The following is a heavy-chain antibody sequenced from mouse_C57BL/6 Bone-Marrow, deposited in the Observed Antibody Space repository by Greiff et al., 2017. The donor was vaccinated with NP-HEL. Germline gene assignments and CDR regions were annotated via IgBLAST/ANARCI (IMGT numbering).Heavy chain of an antibody. V-gene: IGHV1-85*01. CDR3: ARPITTVVVPDWYFDV. Sequence: QVQLQQSGPELVKPGASVKLSCKASGYTFTSYDINWVKQRPGQGLEWIGWIYPRDGSTKYNEKFKGKATLTVDTSSSTAYMELHSLTSEDSAVYFCARPITTVVVPDWYFDVWGTGTTVTVSS. CDR2: IYPRDGST. D-gene: IGHD1-1*01. CDR1: GYTFTSYD. J-gene: IGHJ1*03.